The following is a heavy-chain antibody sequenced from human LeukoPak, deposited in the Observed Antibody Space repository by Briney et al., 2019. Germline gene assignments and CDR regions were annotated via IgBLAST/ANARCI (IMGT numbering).Heavy chain of an antibody. CDR2: ISGSGGST. J-gene: IGHJ4*02. V-gene: IGHV3-23*01. Sequence: GGSLRLSCAASGFTFSNNAMSWVRQAPGKGLEWVSAISGSGGSTYYADSVKGRFSVSRDNSKNTLYLQMNSLRAGDTAVYYCAKDPQGDWGQGTLVTVSS. CDR3: AKDPQGD. CDR1: GFTFSNNA. D-gene: IGHD3-16*01.